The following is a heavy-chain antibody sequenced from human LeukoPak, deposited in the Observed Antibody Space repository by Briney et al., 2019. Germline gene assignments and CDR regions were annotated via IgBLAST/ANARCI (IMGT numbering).Heavy chain of an antibody. Sequence: GGSLRLSCAASGFTFSSYGMHWVRQAPGKGLEWVAFIRYDGSNKYYADSVKDRFTISRDNSKNTLYLQMNSLRAEDTAVYYCAKASSGYDEYNWFDPWGQGTLVTVSS. V-gene: IGHV3-30*02. CDR2: IRYDGSNK. CDR1: GFTFSSYG. CDR3: AKASSGYDEYNWFDP. J-gene: IGHJ5*02. D-gene: IGHD5-12*01.